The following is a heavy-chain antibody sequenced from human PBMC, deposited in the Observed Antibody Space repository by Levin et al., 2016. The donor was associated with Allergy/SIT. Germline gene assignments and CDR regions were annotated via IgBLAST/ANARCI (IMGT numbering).Heavy chain of an antibody. V-gene: IGHV4-30-4*01. Sequence: WIRQPPGKGLEWIGYIYYSGSTYYNPSLKSRVTISVDTSKNQFSLKLSSVTAADTAVYYCARAGAAERYCSGGSCYWDYYYYMDVWGKGTTVTVSS. CDR2: IYYSGST. J-gene: IGHJ6*03. D-gene: IGHD2-15*01. CDR3: ARAGAAERYCSGGSCYWDYYYYMDV.